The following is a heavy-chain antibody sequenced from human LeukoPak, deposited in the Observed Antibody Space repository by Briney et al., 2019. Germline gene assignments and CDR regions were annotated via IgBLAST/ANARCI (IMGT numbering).Heavy chain of an antibody. D-gene: IGHD2-2*01. CDR3: ARGYAKGRPYYMDV. CDR2: IHHSGKA. J-gene: IGHJ6*03. CDR1: GYSISSGYY. V-gene: IGHV4-38-2*02. Sequence: PSETLSLTCTVSGYSISSGYYWGWIRQPPGKGLEWIGSIHHSGKAYHNPSLKSRVTISVDRSKNQFSLKLSSVTAADTAVYYCARGYAKGRPYYMDVWGKGTTVTVSS.